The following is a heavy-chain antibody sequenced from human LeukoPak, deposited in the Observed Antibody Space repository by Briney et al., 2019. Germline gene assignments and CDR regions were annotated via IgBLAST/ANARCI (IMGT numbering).Heavy chain of an antibody. Sequence: KPSETLSLTCTVSGGSISSSTYYWGWIRQPPGKGPEWIGTIYYSGSTYYNLSLKSRVTISGDASKNHFYLNLTSMTAADTAVYYCARLPKGLYDYAYWGQGTLVTVSS. CDR3: ARLPKGLYDYAY. CDR1: GGSISSSTYY. D-gene: IGHD2/OR15-2a*01. V-gene: IGHV4-39*02. J-gene: IGHJ4*02. CDR2: IYYSGST.